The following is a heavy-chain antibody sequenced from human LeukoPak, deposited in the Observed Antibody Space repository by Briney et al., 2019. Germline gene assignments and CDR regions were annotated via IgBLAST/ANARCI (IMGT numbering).Heavy chain of an antibody. V-gene: IGHV4-34*01. J-gene: IGHJ4*02. CDR1: GGSSSGYY. Sequence: SETLSLTCAVYGGSSSGYYWSWIRQPPGKGLEWIGEINHSGSTNYNPSLKSRVTISVDTSKNQFSLKLSSVTAADTAVYYCARGRGITMVRGVRHFDYWGQGTLVTVSS. CDR3: ARGRGITMVRGVRHFDY. CDR2: INHSGST. D-gene: IGHD3-10*01.